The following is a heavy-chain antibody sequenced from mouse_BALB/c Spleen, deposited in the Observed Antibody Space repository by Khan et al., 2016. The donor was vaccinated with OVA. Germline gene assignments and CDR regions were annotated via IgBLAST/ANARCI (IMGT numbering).Heavy chain of an antibody. J-gene: IGHJ3*01. CDR1: GFSFTNYS. CDR3: ARRGYEYGRGALYAY. V-gene: IGHV2-2*02. D-gene: IGHD2-4*01. Sequence: VQLQESGPGLVQPSQSLSITCTVSGFSFTNYSVHWVRQSPGKGLEWLGVIWSAGSTDYNAAFISRLTIRKDNSRSKVFFKINSLQPNDTAIYYCARRGYEYGRGALYAYWGQGTLVTVSA. CDR2: IWSAGST.